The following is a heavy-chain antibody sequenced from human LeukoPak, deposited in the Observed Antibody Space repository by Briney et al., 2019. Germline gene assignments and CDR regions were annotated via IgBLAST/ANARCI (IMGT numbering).Heavy chain of an antibody. CDR1: GFTFSSYG. CDR3: AKDYYRGQYCSGGSCYSLGLDAFDI. V-gene: IGHV3-30*02. Sequence: GGSLRLSCAASGFTFSSYGMHWVRQAPGKGLEWVAFIRYDGSNKYYADSVKGRFTISRDNSKNTLYLQMNSLRAEDTAVYYCAKDYYRGQYCSGGSCYSLGLDAFDIWGQGTMATVSS. CDR2: IRYDGSNK. D-gene: IGHD2-15*01. J-gene: IGHJ3*02.